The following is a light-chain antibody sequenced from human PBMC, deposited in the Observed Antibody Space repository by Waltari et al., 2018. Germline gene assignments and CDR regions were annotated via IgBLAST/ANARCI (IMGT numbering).Light chain of an antibody. CDR1: SSDIGNHNR. J-gene: IGLJ2*01. CDR2: DGS. CDR3: CSYANTNTFVL. V-gene: IGLV2-23*01. Sequence: QSALTQPASVSGSPGQSITISCTGTSSDIGNHNRVSWYPLPPGKAPKLILFDGSKRPPGFSIRFSASRSDSTSSLTISGLQADDEADYFCCSYANTNTFVLFAGGTKVTVL.